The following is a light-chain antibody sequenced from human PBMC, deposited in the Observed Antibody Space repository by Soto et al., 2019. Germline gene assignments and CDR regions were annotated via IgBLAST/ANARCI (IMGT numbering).Light chain of an antibody. V-gene: IGKV3-11*01. J-gene: IGKJ5*01. Sequence: EIVLTQSPATLSLSPGERGTLSCRASQSVSTFLAWYQQKHGQAPRLLIYDASKRATGIPARFSGGGSGTEFTLTISSPEPEDAAVYYCQQRTNSMSTFGQGTRLEIK. CDR2: DAS. CDR3: QQRTNSMST. CDR1: QSVSTF.